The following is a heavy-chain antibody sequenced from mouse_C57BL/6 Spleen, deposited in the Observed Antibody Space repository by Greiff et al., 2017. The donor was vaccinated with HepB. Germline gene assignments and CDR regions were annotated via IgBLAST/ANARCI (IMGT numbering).Heavy chain of an antibody. D-gene: IGHD1-1*01. J-gene: IGHJ1*03. CDR3: TTKSSYGYVDV. CDR1: GFNIKDDY. CDR2: IDPENGDT. Sequence: VQLQQSGAELVRPGASVKLSCTASGFNIKDDYMHWVKQRPEQGLEWIGWIDPENGDTAYASKFQGKATITADTSSNTAYLQLSSLTSEDTAVYYCTTKSSYGYVDVWGTGTTVTVSS. V-gene: IGHV14-4*01.